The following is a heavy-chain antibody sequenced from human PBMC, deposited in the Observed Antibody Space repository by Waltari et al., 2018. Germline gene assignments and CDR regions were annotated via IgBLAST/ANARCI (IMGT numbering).Heavy chain of an antibody. J-gene: IGHJ1*01. V-gene: IGHV1-18*01. CDR3: ARGGSSGGLEGDFQH. CDR1: GYTFTSYG. D-gene: IGHD2-15*01. Sequence: QVQLVQSGAEVKKPGASVKVSCKASGYTFTSYGISWVRQAPGQGLEWMGWISAYNGNTNDAQKLQGRVTMTTDTSTSTAYMELRSLRADDTAVYYGARGGSSGGLEGDFQHWGQGTLVTVSS. CDR2: ISAYNGNT.